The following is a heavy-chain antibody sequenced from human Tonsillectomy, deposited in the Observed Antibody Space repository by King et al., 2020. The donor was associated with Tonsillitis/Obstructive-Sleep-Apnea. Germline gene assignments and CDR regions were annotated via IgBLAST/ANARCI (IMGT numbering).Heavy chain of an antibody. Sequence: VQLVESGGGLVQPGGSLRLSCAASGFTFSSYWMSWVRQAPGKGLEWVGNMNQDGSEKYYVDSVKGRFTISRDNARNSLYLQMNSLRAEDTAVYYCARDRRGSYWGQGTLVTVSS. D-gene: IGHD3-10*01. CDR1: GFTFSSYW. CDR2: MNQDGSEK. CDR3: ARDRRGSY. J-gene: IGHJ4*02. V-gene: IGHV3-7*04.